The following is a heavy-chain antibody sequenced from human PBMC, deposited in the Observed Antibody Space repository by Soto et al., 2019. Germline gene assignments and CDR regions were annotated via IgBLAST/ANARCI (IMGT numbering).Heavy chain of an antibody. CDR2: ISGSGGST. D-gene: IGHD3-22*01. Sequence: GGSLRLSCAASGFTFSSYAMSWVRQAPGKGLEWVSAISGSGGSTYYADSVKGRFTISRDNSKNTLYLQMNSLRAEDTAVYYCAKDTLDSSGYSYYYYYGMDVWGQGTTVTVSS. J-gene: IGHJ6*02. CDR1: GFTFSSYA. V-gene: IGHV3-23*01. CDR3: AKDTLDSSGYSYYYYYGMDV.